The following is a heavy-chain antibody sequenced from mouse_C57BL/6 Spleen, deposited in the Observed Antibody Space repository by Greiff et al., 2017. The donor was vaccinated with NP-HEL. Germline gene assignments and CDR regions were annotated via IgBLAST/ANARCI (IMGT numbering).Heavy chain of an antibody. Sequence: EVQLVESEGGLVQPGSSMKLSCTASGFTFSDYYMAWVRQVPEKGLEWVANINYDGSSTYYLDSLKSRFIISRDNAKNILYLQMSSLKSEDTATYYCARADYGSRGYFDVWGTGTTVTVSS. CDR1: GFTFSDYY. CDR2: INYDGSST. J-gene: IGHJ1*03. CDR3: ARADYGSRGYFDV. D-gene: IGHD1-1*01. V-gene: IGHV5-16*01.